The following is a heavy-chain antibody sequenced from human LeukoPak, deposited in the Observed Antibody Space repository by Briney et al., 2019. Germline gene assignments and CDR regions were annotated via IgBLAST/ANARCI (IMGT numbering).Heavy chain of an antibody. J-gene: IGHJ4*02. CDR1: GGSISTSSYY. V-gene: IGHV4-39*02. CDR2: VYYNGAT. Sequence: SETLSLTCTVSGGSISTSSYYWGWIRQPPGKGLELIGTVYYNGATQYDPSLKSRVTISVDTSKNHFSLKLTSVTAADTAVYYCAREDRGTTATSNLDYWGQGTLVTVSS. D-gene: IGHD4-11*01. CDR3: AREDRGTTATSNLDY.